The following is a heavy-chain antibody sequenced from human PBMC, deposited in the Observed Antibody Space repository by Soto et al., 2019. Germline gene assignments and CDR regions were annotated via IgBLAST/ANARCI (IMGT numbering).Heavy chain of an antibody. CDR1: GFTFSSYS. V-gene: IGHV3-21*01. Sequence: PGGSLILSCAASGFTFSSYSMNWVRQAPGKGLEWVSSISSSSSYIYYADSVKGRFTISRDNAKNSLYLQMNSLRAEDTAVYYCARALTYSRYFDLWGRGTLVTVSS. CDR3: ARALTYSRYFDL. D-gene: IGHD2-21*01. CDR2: ISSSSSYI. J-gene: IGHJ2*01.